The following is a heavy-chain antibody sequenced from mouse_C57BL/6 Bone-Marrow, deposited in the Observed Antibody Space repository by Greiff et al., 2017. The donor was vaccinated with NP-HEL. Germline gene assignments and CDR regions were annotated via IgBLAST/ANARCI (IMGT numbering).Heavy chain of an antibody. CDR1: GFTFSDYY. Sequence: EVQLVESEGGLVQPGSSMKLSCTASGFTFSDYYMAWVRQVPEKGLEWVANINHDGSSTYYLDSLKSRFIISRDNAKHILYLQMSSLKSEDTATYYCARGDYYGSSPFYFDVWGTGTTVTVSS. J-gene: IGHJ1*03. CDR2: INHDGSST. V-gene: IGHV5-16*01. D-gene: IGHD1-1*01. CDR3: ARGDYYGSSPFYFDV.